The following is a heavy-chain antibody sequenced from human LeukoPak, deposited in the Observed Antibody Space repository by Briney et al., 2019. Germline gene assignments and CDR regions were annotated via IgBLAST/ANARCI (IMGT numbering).Heavy chain of an antibody. CDR3: ARQTTVTPGDY. D-gene: IGHD4-17*01. J-gene: IGHJ4*02. Sequence: GESLKISCKTSGYSFSDFWIGWVRQRPGKGLEWMGIIYPADSDTRYSPSFQGQVTISADKSISTAYLQWSTLKASDTAMYYCARQTTVTPGDYWGQGTLVTVSS. CDR2: IYPADSDT. CDR1: GYSFSDFW. V-gene: IGHV5-51*01.